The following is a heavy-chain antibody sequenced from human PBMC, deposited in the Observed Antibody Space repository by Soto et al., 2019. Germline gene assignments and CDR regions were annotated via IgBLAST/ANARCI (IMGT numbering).Heavy chain of an antibody. CDR1: GYTFSNYG. V-gene: IGHV1-18*01. CDR2: ISGYNGNT. Sequence: QVQLVQSGAEVKKPGASVTVSCKTSGYTFSNYGINWVRQAPGQGIEWMGWISGYNGNTKDAQTVQGRVTMTTDTTTGTVYMELRSLKSDDEAIYYCSRFRRVGGWVDPNYYQGMDVWGQGTTVTVSS. D-gene: IGHD1-26*01. CDR3: SRFRRVGGWVDPNYYQGMDV. J-gene: IGHJ6*02.